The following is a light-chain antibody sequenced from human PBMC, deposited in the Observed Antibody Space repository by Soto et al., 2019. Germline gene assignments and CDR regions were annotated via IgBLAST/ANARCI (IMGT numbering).Light chain of an antibody. Sequence: AIQMTQSPSSLSASVGDRVAISCRASQDIRNTLAWDQQKPGEAPKLLIFAASNLQSGVPSRFSGSGSVTDFTLAIPCLQPEDFATYYCLQYYNCSWTFGHGTQVEVK. J-gene: IGKJ1*01. CDR3: LQYYNCSWT. CDR1: QDIRNT. CDR2: AAS. V-gene: IGKV1-6*01.